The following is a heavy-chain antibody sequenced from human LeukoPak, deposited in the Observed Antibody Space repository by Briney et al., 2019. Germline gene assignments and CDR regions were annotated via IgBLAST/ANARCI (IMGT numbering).Heavy chain of an antibody. V-gene: IGHV3-74*01. D-gene: IGHD1-7*01. CDR2: ISPDGITT. J-gene: IGHJ4*02. CDR1: GFTFDNSW. Sequence: GGSLRLSCAASGFTFDNSWILWVRHGPGRGLVWVSRISPDGITTNYADSVKGRFTISRDNAMNTLYLQMNSLRAEDTAVYYCATAGNYRFDNWGQGTLVTVSS. CDR3: ATAGNYRFDN.